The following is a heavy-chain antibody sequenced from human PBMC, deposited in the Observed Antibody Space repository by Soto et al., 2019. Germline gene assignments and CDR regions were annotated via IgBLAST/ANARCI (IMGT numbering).Heavy chain of an antibody. CDR3: ASSQTTVTSYDY. J-gene: IGHJ4*02. CDR1: GGSISSGGYS. CDR2: ISHGGST. V-gene: IGHV4-30-2*01. D-gene: IGHD4-17*01. Sequence: QLQLQESGSGLVKPSQTLSLTCAVSGGSISSGGYSWSLIRQPPGKGLEWIGYISHGGSTYYNPSFKSRVTISVDRSKNQFSLKLSSVTAADTAVYSSASSQTTVTSYDYWGQVTLVTVAS.